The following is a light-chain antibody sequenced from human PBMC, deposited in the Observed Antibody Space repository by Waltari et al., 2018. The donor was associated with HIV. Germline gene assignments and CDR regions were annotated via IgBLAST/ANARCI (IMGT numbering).Light chain of an antibody. J-gene: IGLJ2*01. CDR3: CSYTGTNPFLL. Sequence: QSALTQPASVFGSPGQSVNISCTGTNSNVGSYNLVTWYQQHPGRAPKVIMYEVTQRPAGVSSRFSGSKSGNTASLTISGLQAEDEANYYCCSYTGTNPFLLFGGGTKLTVL. V-gene: IGLV2-23*02. CDR2: EVT. CDR1: NSNVGSYNL.